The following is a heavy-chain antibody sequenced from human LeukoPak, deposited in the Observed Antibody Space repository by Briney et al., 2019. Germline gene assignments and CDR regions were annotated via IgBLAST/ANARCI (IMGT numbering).Heavy chain of an antibody. J-gene: IGHJ4*02. CDR2: ISSSSSYI. V-gene: IGHV3-21*01. CDR3: AGTYYYDSSGYYYFDY. Sequence: PGGSLRLSCAASGFTFSDYSMNWVRQAPGKGLEWVSSISSSSSYIFYADSVRGRFSISRDNAKNSLYLQMNSLRAEDTAVYYCAGTYYYDSSGYYYFDYWGQGTLVTVSS. CDR1: GFTFSDYS. D-gene: IGHD3-22*01.